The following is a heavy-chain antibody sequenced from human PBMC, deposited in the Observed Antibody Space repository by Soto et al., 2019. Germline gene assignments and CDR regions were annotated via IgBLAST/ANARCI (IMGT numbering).Heavy chain of an antibody. V-gene: IGHV3-21*01. Sequence: GGSLRLSCAASGFTFSSYSMNWVRQAPGKGLEWVSSISSSSSYIYYADSVKGRFTISRDNAKNSLYLQMNSLRAEDTAVYYCARDRLGEWTVSPLNGFDPWGQGTLVTVSS. D-gene: IGHD3-16*01. J-gene: IGHJ5*02. CDR2: ISSSSSYI. CDR3: ARDRLGEWTVSPLNGFDP. CDR1: GFTFSSYS.